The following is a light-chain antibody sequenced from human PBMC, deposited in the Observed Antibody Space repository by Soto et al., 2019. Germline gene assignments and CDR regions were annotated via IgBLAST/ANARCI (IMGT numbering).Light chain of an antibody. CDR2: GNS. CDR3: QSYDTSLSGSV. CDR1: SSNIGAGYD. V-gene: IGLV1-40*01. J-gene: IGLJ2*01. Sequence: QSVLTQPPSVSGAPGHRVTISCTGSSSNIGAGYDVHWYQQLPGTAPKVFIYGNSNRPSGVPDRFSGSKSGTSASLAITGLQAEDEADYYCQSYDTSLSGSVFGGGTKLTVL.